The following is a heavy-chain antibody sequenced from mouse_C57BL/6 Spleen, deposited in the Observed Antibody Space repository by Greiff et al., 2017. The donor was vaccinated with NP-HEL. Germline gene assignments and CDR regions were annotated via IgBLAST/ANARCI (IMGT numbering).Heavy chain of an antibody. CDR1: GYTFTSYW. CDR3: ARSSTTVVATDYAMDY. J-gene: IGHJ4*01. D-gene: IGHD1-1*01. V-gene: IGHV1-64*01. CDR2: IHPNSGST. Sequence: QVQLQQPGAELVKPGASVKLSCKASGYTFTSYWMHWVKQRPGQGLEWIGMIHPNSGSTNYNEKFKSKATLTVDKSSSTAYMQLSSLTYEDSAVYYCARSSTTVVATDYAMDYWGQGTSVTVSS.